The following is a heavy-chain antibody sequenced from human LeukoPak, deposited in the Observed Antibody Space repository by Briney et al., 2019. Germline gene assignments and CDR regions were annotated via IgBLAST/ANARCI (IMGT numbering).Heavy chain of an antibody. D-gene: IGHD7-27*01. J-gene: IGHJ4*02. V-gene: IGHV1-2*02. Sequence: ASVEVSCKASGYTFTGYYIHWVRQAPGQGLEWVGWINPNSGGTNYAQKFQGRVTMTRDTSISTACMELSRLRSDDTAVYYCARDLTGDNYWGQGTLVTVSS. CDR1: GYTFTGYY. CDR3: ARDLTGDNY. CDR2: INPNSGGT.